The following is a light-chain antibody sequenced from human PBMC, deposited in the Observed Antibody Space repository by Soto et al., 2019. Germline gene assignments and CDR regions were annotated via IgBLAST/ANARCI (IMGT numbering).Light chain of an antibody. J-gene: IGKJ1*01. CDR2: GAS. CDR1: QSVSSN. CDR3: QHYNNWPRT. Sequence: EIVMTQSPATLSVSPGERATLSCRASQSVSSNLAWYQQKPGQAPRLLIYGASTRATAIPARFSGSGSGTEFTLTISRLQSEGFAVYYCQHYNNWPRTFGQGTKVEIK. V-gene: IGKV3-15*01.